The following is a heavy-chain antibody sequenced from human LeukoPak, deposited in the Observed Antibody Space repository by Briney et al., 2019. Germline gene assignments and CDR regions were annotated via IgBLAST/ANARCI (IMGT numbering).Heavy chain of an antibody. CDR1: GFSLTAYY. CDR3: AREGQLLLDGYYAMDV. CDR2: ISSSVTII. V-gene: IGHV3-11*01. J-gene: IGHJ6*02. D-gene: IGHD2-15*01. Sequence: GGSLRLSCAGSGFSLTAYYMTWIRQTRGKGLEWLSHISSSVTIISYADSVKGRFTFSRANAKNSLILQRNSLRAEDTAVYFCAREGQLLLDGYYAMDVWGQGTTVTVTS.